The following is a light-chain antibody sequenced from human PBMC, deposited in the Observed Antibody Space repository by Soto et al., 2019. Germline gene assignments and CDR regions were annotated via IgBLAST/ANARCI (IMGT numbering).Light chain of an antibody. CDR1: DIGSKS. J-gene: IGLJ2*01. CDR2: YHS. CDR3: QVCDTGSDRVI. V-gene: IGLV3-21*04. Sequence: SYELTQPPSVSVAPGETASITCGGNDIGSKSVHWYQHKPGQAPVLVIYYHSDRPSGIPERFSGSTSTNTATLTISRVGAGDEAAYYCQVCDTGSDRVIFGGGTKLTVL.